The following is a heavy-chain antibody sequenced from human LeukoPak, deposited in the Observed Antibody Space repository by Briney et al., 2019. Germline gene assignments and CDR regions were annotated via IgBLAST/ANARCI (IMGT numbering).Heavy chain of an antibody. Sequence: SETLSLTCTVSGGSISSYYWSWIRQPPGKGLEWTGYIYYSGSTNYNPSLKSRVTISVDTSKDQFSLKLSSVTAADTAVYYCARANYCSSTSCYREGYYFDYWGQGTLVTVSS. D-gene: IGHD2-2*02. J-gene: IGHJ4*02. CDR2: IYYSGST. CDR3: ARANYCSSTSCYREGYYFDY. CDR1: GGSISSYY. V-gene: IGHV4-59*01.